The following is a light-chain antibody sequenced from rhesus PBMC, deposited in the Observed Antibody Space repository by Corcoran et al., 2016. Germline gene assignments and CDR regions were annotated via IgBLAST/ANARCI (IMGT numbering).Light chain of an antibody. J-gene: IGKJ4*01. V-gene: IGKV3-35*01. CDR1: QSVNYN. Sequence: DIVMTQSPATLSLSPGERGTLSCRASQSVNYNSAWYQQKPGQAPRLLIYDASPRATGVPDRFSASGSGTDFTLPINRLDPEDVGVYSCQQGSNWPVTFGGGTKVDI. CDR2: DAS. CDR3: QQGSNWPVT.